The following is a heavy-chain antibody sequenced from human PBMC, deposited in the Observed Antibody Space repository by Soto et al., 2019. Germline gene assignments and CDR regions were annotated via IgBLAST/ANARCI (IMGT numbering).Heavy chain of an antibody. Sequence: QVQLVESGGGVVQPGRSLRLSCAASGFTFSSYGMHWVRQAPGKGLEWVAVIWYDGSNKYYADSVKGRFTISRDNSKNTLYLQMNSLRAEDTAVYYCARGGDSSSCAVFYYYYYGMDVWGQGTTVTVSS. D-gene: IGHD6-13*01. CDR1: GFTFSSYG. CDR3: ARGGDSSSCAVFYYYYYGMDV. J-gene: IGHJ6*02. CDR2: IWYDGSNK. V-gene: IGHV3-33*01.